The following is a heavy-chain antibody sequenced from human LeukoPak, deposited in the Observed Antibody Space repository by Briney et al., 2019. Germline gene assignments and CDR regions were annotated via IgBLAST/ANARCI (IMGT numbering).Heavy chain of an antibody. V-gene: IGHV5-51*01. Sequence: GESLKISCQLSGSTFTTFWIGWVRQMPGKGLEWMGIIYLDDSDTRYNPSFQGQVTISADKSISTAYLQWGSLKASDTAIYYCARSGGYAYGISWGQGTLVTVSS. CDR3: ARSGGYAYGIS. CDR1: GSTFTTFW. D-gene: IGHD5-18*01. CDR2: IYLDDSDT. J-gene: IGHJ5*02.